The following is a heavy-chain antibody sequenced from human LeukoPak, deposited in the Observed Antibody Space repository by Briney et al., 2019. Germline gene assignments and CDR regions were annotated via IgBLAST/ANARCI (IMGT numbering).Heavy chain of an antibody. Sequence: GGSLRLSCAASGFTFSSYAMSWVRQAPGKGLEWVSAIGGSGGTTYYADSVKGRFTISRDKSKNTLYLQMNSLRAEDTAVYYCAKSPQAILTGYYTWCFDYWGQGILVTVSS. V-gene: IGHV3-23*01. J-gene: IGHJ4*02. CDR1: GFTFSSYA. D-gene: IGHD3-9*01. CDR2: IGGSGGTT. CDR3: AKSPQAILTGYYTWCFDY.